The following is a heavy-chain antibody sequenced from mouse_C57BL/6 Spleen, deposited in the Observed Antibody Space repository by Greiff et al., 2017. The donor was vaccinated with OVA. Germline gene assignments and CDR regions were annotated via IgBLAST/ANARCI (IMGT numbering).Heavy chain of an antibody. J-gene: IGHJ2*01. V-gene: IGHV1-9*01. Sequence: QVQLKQSGAELMKPGASVKLSCKATDYTFTGYWIEWVKQRPGHGLEWIGEILPGSGSTNYNEKFKGKATFTADTSSNTAYMQLSSLTTEDSAIYYCAREGVYYYGSRSFDDWGQGTTLTVSS. CDR2: ILPGSGST. D-gene: IGHD1-1*01. CDR3: AREGVYYYGSRSFDD. CDR1: DYTFTGYW.